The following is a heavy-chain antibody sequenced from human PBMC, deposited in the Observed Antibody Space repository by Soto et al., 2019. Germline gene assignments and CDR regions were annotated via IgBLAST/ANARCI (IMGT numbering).Heavy chain of an antibody. V-gene: IGHV3-33*01. CDR1: GFTFSRYG. CDR2: IWFDGSQS. Sequence: VESGGGMVPPGGSLRLSCAVSGFTFSRYGMHWVRQAPGKGLEWVTVIWFDGSQSHYADSVKGRFTISRDDSKNTVYLQMDSLRVEDTAVYYCVGSESFYLDHWGQGTLVTVSS. D-gene: IGHD3-10*01. CDR3: VGSESFYLDH. J-gene: IGHJ4*02.